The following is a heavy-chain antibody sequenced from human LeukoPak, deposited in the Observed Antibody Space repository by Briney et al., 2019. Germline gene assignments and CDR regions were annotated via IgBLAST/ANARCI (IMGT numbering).Heavy chain of an antibody. Sequence: QAGGSLRLSCAASGFTFSSYAMSWVRQAPGKGLEWVSAISGSGGSTYYADSVKGRFTISRDNSKNTLYLQMNSLRAEDTAVYYCARAHNWKYGTFDYWGQGTLVTVSS. J-gene: IGHJ4*02. V-gene: IGHV3-23*01. CDR3: ARAHNWKYGTFDY. D-gene: IGHD1-7*01. CDR2: ISGSGGST. CDR1: GFTFSSYA.